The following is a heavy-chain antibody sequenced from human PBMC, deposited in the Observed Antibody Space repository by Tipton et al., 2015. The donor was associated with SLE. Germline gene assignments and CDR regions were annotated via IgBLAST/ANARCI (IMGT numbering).Heavy chain of an antibody. Sequence: TLSLTCIVSGGSISSSSYYWGWIRQPPGKGLEWIGSIYYIGSNYNNPSLESRVTISVDTSKNQFSLKLSSVTAADTAVYYCARGSDTSPGWFDPWGQGTLVTVSS. V-gene: IGHV4-39*07. D-gene: IGHD2-2*01. CDR2: IYYIGSN. CDR1: GGSISSSSYY. J-gene: IGHJ5*02. CDR3: ARGSDTSPGWFDP.